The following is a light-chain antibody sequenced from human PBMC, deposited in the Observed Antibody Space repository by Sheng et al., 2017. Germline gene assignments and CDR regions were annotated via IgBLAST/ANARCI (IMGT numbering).Light chain of an antibody. V-gene: IGKV3-15*01. CDR1: QSMSTM. J-gene: IGKJ4*01. CDR2: GAS. CDR3: QQYNNWPRT. Sequence: EIVMTQSPATLSVSPGERVTLSCRASQSMSTMLAWYQQKPGQAPRLLIYGASSRAIGIPARFSGSGSGTEFTLTISSLQSEDFAVYYCQQYNNWPRTFGGGTKVE.